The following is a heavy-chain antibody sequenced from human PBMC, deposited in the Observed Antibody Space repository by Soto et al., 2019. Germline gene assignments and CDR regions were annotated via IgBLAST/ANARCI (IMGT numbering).Heavy chain of an antibody. CDR1: GYSFTTYS. J-gene: IGHJ3*02. Sequence: SVKVSCKASGYSFTTYSLSWVRQAPVQGLEWMGGIIPIFGTANYAQKFQGRVTITADKSTSTAYMELSSLRSEDTAVYYCAREYNYYDSSGPSFAFDIWGQGTMVTVSS. CDR2: IIPIFGTA. D-gene: IGHD3-22*01. V-gene: IGHV1-69*06. CDR3: AREYNYYDSSGPSFAFDI.